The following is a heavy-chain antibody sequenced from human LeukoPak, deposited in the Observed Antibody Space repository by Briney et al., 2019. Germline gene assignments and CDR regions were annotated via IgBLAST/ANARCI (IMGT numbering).Heavy chain of an antibody. Sequence: ASVKVSCKASGYTFTSYDINWVRQATGQGLEWMGWMNPNSGNTGYAQKFQGRVTMTRNTSISTAYMELSSLRSEDTAVYYCARPDIAVAGLIDSWGQGTLVTVSS. CDR1: GYTFTSYD. CDR2: MNPNSGNT. V-gene: IGHV1-8*01. J-gene: IGHJ4*02. D-gene: IGHD6-19*01. CDR3: ARPDIAVAGLIDS.